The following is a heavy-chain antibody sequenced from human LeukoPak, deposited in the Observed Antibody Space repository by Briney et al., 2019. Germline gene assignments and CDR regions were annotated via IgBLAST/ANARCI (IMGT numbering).Heavy chain of an antibody. CDR3: AGVYDSSGYPSVTRAYYYYYGMDV. D-gene: IGHD3-22*01. Sequence: SVKVSCKASGGTFSSYAISWVRQAPGQGLEWMGGIIPIFGTANYAQKFQGRVTITADESTSTAYMGLSSLRSEDTAVYYCAGVYDSSGYPSVTRAYYYYYGMDVWGQGTTVTVSS. J-gene: IGHJ6*02. CDR1: GGTFSSYA. CDR2: IIPIFGTA. V-gene: IGHV1-69*13.